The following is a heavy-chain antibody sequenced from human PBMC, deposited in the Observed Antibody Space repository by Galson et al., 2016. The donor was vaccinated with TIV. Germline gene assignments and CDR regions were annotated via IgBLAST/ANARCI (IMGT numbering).Heavy chain of an antibody. V-gene: IGHV1-69*10. CDR2: IIPHVGIA. J-gene: IGHJ4*02. D-gene: IGHD2-21*01. CDR3: ATSRFAGLLTYYFDQ. CDR1: GGTFSSNI. Sequence: SVKVSCRASGGTFSSNIINWIRQAPGQGLEWMGGIIPHVGIANYAQRLKGRVTITADKSTNTAYMELSSLRSEDTAIYFCATSRFAGLLTYYFDQWGQGTLVTVSS.